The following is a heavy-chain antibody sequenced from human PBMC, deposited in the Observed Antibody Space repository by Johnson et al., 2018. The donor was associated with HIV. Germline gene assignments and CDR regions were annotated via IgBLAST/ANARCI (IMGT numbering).Heavy chain of an antibody. Sequence: QVQLVESGGGLVQPGGSLRLSCAASGFTVSSNYMRWVRQAPGKGLEWVAVISYEGSNKYYADSVKGRFTISRDNSKKTLYLQMNSLRAEDTAVYFCARVVPYAFDLWGQGTMVTVSS. CDR1: GFTVSSNY. J-gene: IGHJ3*01. CDR2: ISYEGSNK. V-gene: IGHV3-30*03. D-gene: IGHD6-6*01. CDR3: ARVVPYAFDL.